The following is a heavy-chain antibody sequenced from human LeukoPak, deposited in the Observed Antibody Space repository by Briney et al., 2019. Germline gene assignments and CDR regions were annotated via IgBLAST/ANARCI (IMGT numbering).Heavy chain of an antibody. Sequence: GGSLRLSCAASGFTFSSYAMSWVRQAPGKGLEWVSAISGSGGSTYYADSVKGRFTISRDNSKNTLYLQMNSLRAEDTAVYYCAKDLRDFSYYYDFWSGYYAFDYWGQGTLVTVPS. V-gene: IGHV3-23*01. CDR3: AKDLRDFSYYYDFWSGYYAFDY. CDR1: GFTFSSYA. J-gene: IGHJ4*02. D-gene: IGHD3-3*01. CDR2: ISGSGGST.